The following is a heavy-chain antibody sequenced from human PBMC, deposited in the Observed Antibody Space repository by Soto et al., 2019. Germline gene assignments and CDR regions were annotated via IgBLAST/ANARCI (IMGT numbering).Heavy chain of an antibody. V-gene: IGHV5-51*01. J-gene: IGHJ6*02. CDR3: ARVYIAAAGRPYGNYYYYYGMDV. D-gene: IGHD6-13*01. CDR1: GYSFTSYW. CDR2: IYPGDSDT. Sequence: PGESLKISCKGSGYSFTSYWIGWVRQMPGKGLEWMGIIYPGDSDTRYSPSFQGQVTISADKSISTAYLQWSSLKASDTAMYYCARVYIAAAGRPYGNYYYYYGMDVWGQGTTVTVSS.